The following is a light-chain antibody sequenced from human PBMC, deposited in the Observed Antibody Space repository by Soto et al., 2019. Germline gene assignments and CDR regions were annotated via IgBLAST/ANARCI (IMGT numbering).Light chain of an antibody. CDR1: QSVSSY. CDR3: QQRSNWPPN. J-gene: IGKJ5*01. Sequence: EIMLTQSPSTLSLSPGERATLSCRASQSVSSYLAWYQQKPGQAPRVLIYDASNRATGIPARFSGSGSGTDFTLTISSLEPEDVAVYYCQQRSNWPPNFGQGTRLEIK. CDR2: DAS. V-gene: IGKV3-11*01.